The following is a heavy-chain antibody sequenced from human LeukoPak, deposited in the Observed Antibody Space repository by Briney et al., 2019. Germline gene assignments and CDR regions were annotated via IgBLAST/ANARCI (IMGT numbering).Heavy chain of an antibody. CDR2: ISSSSSYI. Sequence: GGSLRLSCAASGFTFSTYRINWVRQAPGKGLEWVSSISSSSSYIYYADSVNGRFTISRDNAKNSLFLQMNSLRAEDTAVYYCAREVRVTTVLDYWGQGTQVTVSS. CDR3: AREVRVTTVLDY. J-gene: IGHJ4*02. D-gene: IGHD4-17*01. CDR1: GFTFSTYR. V-gene: IGHV3-21*06.